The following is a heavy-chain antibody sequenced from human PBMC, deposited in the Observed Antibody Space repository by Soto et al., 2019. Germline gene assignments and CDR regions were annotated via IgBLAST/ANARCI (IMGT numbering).Heavy chain of an antibody. CDR2: IYSGGST. Sequence: GSLRLSCAASGLTVSSNYMSWVRQAPGKGMEWVSVIYSGGSTYYADSVKGRITISRDNHKNKLYLPMKSLRAEDTAGYYCARAPDQSSWYLGLGYWGQGTLFTVAS. D-gene: IGHD6-13*01. V-gene: IGHV3-53*01. J-gene: IGHJ4*02. CDR3: ARAPDQSSWYLGLGY. CDR1: GLTVSSNY.